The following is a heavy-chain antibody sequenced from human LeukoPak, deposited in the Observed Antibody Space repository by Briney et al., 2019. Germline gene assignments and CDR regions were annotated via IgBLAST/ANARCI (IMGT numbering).Heavy chain of an antibody. Sequence: ASVKVSCKASGGTFSSYAISWVRQAPGQGLEWMGGIIPIFGTANYAQKFQGRVTITADKSTSTAYMELSSLRSEDTAVYYCERDPYPLGYIHVWGKGTTVTVSS. V-gene: IGHV1-69*06. CDR3: ERDPYPLGYIHV. CDR2: IIPIFGTA. J-gene: IGHJ6*03. CDR1: GGTFSSYA.